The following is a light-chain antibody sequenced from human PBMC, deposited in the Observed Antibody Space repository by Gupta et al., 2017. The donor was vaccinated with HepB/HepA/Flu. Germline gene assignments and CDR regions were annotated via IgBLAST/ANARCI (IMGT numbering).Light chain of an antibody. CDR2: RNN. V-gene: IGLV1-47*01. J-gene: IGLJ2*01. CDR1: ASNIGTNH. CDR3: EAWDDRVSGPV. Sequence: QSVLTQPPSASGTPVQGVTIPCSGSASNIGTNHVYWYQQLPGTAPKLLIYRNNQRPSGVPDRFSVSKSGTSASLAISGLRSEDEADYYCEAWDDRVSGPVFGGGTKLTVL.